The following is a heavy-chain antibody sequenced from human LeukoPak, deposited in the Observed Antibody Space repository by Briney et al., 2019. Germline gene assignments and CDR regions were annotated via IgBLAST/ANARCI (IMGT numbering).Heavy chain of an antibody. CDR3: ARAHFNCMDI. J-gene: IGHJ6*03. CDR2: MYIDGNR. CDR1: GFRISIND. V-gene: IGHV3-53*03. Sequence: GESLTLSWAVSGFRISINDMSWVRQPPGKGLQWVSMMYIDGNRYYADSVKGRFTISRDNSKNQLFLKMDSLRADDTAVYYCARAHFNCMDIWGKGTTVTISS.